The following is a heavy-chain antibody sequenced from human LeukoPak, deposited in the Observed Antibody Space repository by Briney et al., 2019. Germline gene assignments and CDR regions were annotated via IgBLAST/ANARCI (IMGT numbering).Heavy chain of an antibody. D-gene: IGHD5-12*01. CDR3: ARGEGYSGYGGFDY. CDR2: IYISGST. Sequence: SETLSLTCTVSGGSISSGSYYWSWIRQPAGKGLEWIGRIYISGSTNYNPSLKSRVTISVDTSKNQFSLKLSSVTAADTAVYYCARGEGYSGYGGFDYWGQGILVTVSS. CDR1: GGSISSGSYY. J-gene: IGHJ4*02. V-gene: IGHV4-61*02.